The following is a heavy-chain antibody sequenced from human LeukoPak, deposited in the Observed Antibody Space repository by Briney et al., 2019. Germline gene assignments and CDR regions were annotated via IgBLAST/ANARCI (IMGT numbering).Heavy chain of an antibody. CDR1: GFTFSSYS. Sequence: GGSLRLSCAASGFTFSSYSMNWVRQAPGKGLEWVSSISSSSYIYYADSVKGRFTISRDNAKNSLSLQMNSLRAEDTAVYYCARVGTAMVTIVAPYYMDVWGKGTTVTVSS. V-gene: IGHV3-21*01. CDR3: ARVGTAMVTIVAPYYMDV. CDR2: ISSSSYI. D-gene: IGHD5-18*01. J-gene: IGHJ6*03.